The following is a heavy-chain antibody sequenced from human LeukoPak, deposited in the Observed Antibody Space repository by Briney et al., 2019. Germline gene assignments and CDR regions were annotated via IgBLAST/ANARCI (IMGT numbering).Heavy chain of an antibody. J-gene: IGHJ3*02. Sequence: SETLSLTCTVSGGSISSSSYYWGWIRQPPGKGLEWIGSIYYSGSTYYNPSLKSRVTISVDTSKNQFSLKLSSVTAADTAVYYCAITYYYGSGSHDAFDIWGQGTMVTVSS. CDR1: GGSISSSSYY. D-gene: IGHD3-10*01. V-gene: IGHV4-39*01. CDR3: AITYYYGSGSHDAFDI. CDR2: IYYSGST.